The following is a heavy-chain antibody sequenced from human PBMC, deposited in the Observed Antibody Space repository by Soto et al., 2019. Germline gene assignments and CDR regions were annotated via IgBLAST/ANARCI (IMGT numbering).Heavy chain of an antibody. CDR3: ARGRSGYIGSGWFFDY. V-gene: IGHV3-66*01. D-gene: IGHD6-19*01. CDR1: GFTVSSNY. CDR2: IYSGGST. Sequence: EVQLVESGGGLVQPGGSLRLSCAASGFTVSSNYMSWVRQAPGKGLEWVSVIYSGGSTYYADSVKGRFTISRDNSKNTLYLQMNSLRAEDTAVYYCARGRSGYIGSGWFFDYWGQGTLVTVSS. J-gene: IGHJ4*02.